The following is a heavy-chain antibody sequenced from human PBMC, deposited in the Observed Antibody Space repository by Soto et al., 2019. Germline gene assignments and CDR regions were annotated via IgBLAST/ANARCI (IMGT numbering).Heavy chain of an antibody. J-gene: IGHJ3*02. CDR1: GFTFSNYW. Sequence: EVQLVESGGGLVQPGGSLRLSCAASGFTFSNYWRHWVRQAPGKGLVWVSRINSAGSSTNYADSVKGRFTISRDNAKNTLYLQMNSLRAEDTAVYYCARVDTGNYYDAFDIWGQGTMVTVSS. V-gene: IGHV3-74*01. D-gene: IGHD1-26*01. CDR2: INSAGSST. CDR3: ARVDTGNYYDAFDI.